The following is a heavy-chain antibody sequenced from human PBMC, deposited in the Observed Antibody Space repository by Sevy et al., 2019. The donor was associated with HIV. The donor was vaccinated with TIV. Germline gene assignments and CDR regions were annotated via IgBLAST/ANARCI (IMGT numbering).Heavy chain of an antibody. CDR2: ISGSGGST. CDR3: ARDSNYVRVGMDV. J-gene: IGHJ6*02. V-gene: IGHV3-23*01. D-gene: IGHD4-4*01. CDR1: GFTFSSYA. Sequence: GGSLRLSCAASGFTFSSYAMSWVRQAPGKGLEWVSAISGSGGSTYYADSVKGRFTISRDNSKNTLYLQVNSLRAEDTAVYYCARDSNYVRVGMDVWGQGTTVTVSS.